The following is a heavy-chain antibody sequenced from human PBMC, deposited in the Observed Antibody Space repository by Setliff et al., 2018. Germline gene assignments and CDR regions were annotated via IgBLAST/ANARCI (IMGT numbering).Heavy chain of an antibody. CDR1: GFTFSTYR. V-gene: IGHV3-7*01. J-gene: IGHJ6*03. D-gene: IGHD1-1*01. CDR3: ARGPWKHSAYYYYYYMDV. Sequence: GGSLRLSCAASGFTFSTYRMHWVRRAPGKGLEWVANIKQDGTEEYYVDSVKGRFTISRDNAKNTLYLQMNSLRAEDTAVYYCARGPWKHSAYYYYYYMDVWGKGTTVTVSS. CDR2: IKQDGTEE.